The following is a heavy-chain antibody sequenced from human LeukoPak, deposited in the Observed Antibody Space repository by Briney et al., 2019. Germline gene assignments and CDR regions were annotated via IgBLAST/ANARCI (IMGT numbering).Heavy chain of an antibody. D-gene: IGHD5-12*01. CDR2: INFDGSST. Sequence: GGSLRLSCAASGFTFNSYWMHWVRQSPGKGLVWVSRINFDGSSTNYADSVKGRFSISRDNAKNTLYLQMNSLRAEDTALYYCTRGYVGIDYWGQGTLVTVSS. CDR3: TRGYVGIDY. CDR1: GFTFNSYW. J-gene: IGHJ4*02. V-gene: IGHV3-74*01.